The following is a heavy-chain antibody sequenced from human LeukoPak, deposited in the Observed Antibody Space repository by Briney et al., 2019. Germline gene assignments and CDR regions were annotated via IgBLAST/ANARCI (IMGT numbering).Heavy chain of an antibody. J-gene: IGHJ4*02. D-gene: IGHD5-18*01. CDR3: AREEYSYGSAFDY. CDR1: GFTFSSYS. Sequence: PGGSLRLSCAASGFTFSSYSMNWVRQAPGKGLEWVSYISSSGSTIYYAASVKGRFTISRDTANNSLYLQMNSLRAEGTAVYYCAREEYSYGSAFDYWGQGTLVTVSS. CDR2: ISSSGSTI. V-gene: IGHV3-48*01.